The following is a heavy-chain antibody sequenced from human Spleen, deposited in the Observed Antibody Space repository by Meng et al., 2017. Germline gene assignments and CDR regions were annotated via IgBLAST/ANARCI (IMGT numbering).Heavy chain of an antibody. CDR3: ARDEDISAAGKLFGDY. V-gene: IGHV1-2*06. CDR2: INPNSGGA. Sequence: ASVKVSCKASGYTFTDYYVPWVRQAPGQGLEWMGRINPNSGGASYAQKFQGRITMTRDTSISTAYMELSGLRSDDTAMYYCARDEDISAAGKLFGDYWGQGTQVTVSS. J-gene: IGHJ4*02. CDR1: GYTFTDYY. D-gene: IGHD6-13*01.